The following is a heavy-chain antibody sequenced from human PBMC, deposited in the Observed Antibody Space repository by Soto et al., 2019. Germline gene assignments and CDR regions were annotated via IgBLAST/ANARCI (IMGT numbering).Heavy chain of an antibody. V-gene: IGHV4-39*01. CDR3: ARQGRTMVRGVIIKGSFDF. D-gene: IGHD3-10*01. J-gene: IGHJ4*02. CDR2: IYYSGST. Sequence: SETLSLTCTVSGGSISSSSYYWGWIRQPPGKGLEWIGSIYYSGSTYYNPSLKSRVTISVDTSKNQFSLKLSSVTAADTAVYYCARQGRTMVRGVIIKGSFDFWGQGTFVTVSS. CDR1: GGSISSSSYY.